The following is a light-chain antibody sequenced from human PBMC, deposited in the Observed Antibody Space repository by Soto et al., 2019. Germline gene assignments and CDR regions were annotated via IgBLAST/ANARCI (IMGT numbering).Light chain of an antibody. CDR2: TAS. CDR1: QSISNW. CDR3: LQHNTYPGA. J-gene: IGKJ1*01. V-gene: IGKV1-17*03. Sequence: VSGSTCERATLSFRASQSISNWLAWFQQRPGKAPKLLIYTASRLQSGVPARFSGSGSGTEFTLTISSLRPEDVATYYCLQHNTYPGAFGQGTKVDIK.